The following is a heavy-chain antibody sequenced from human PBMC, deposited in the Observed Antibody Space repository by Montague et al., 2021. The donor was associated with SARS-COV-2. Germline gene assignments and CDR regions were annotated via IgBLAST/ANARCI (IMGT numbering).Heavy chain of an antibody. CDR2: ISYSGTT. D-gene: IGHD4-17*01. V-gene: IGHV4-39*01. CDR3: SRHYGSSLDS. Sequence: SETLSLTCTVSGGSISSTTYRWGWIRQPPGKGLEWIGFISYSGTTFYNPSLKSRISMSVDTPKGQFSLNLTSVTAADTAVYYCSRHYGSSLDSWGQGILVAVSS. J-gene: IGHJ4*02. CDR1: GGSISSTTYR.